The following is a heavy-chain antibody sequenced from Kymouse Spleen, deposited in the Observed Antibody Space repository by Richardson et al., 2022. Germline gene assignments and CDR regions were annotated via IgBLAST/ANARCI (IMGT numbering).Heavy chain of an antibody. Sequence: EVQLVESGGGLVQPGRSLRLSCAASGFTFDDYAMHWVRQAPGKGLEWVSGISWNSGSIGYADSVKGRFTISRDNAKNSLYLQMNSLRAEDTALYYCAKDRRAARDYYGMDVWGQGTTVTVSS. CDR1: GFTFDDYA. CDR2: ISWNSGSI. CDR3: AKDRRAARDYYGMDV. D-gene: IGHD6-6*01. V-gene: IGHV3-9*01. J-gene: IGHJ6*02.